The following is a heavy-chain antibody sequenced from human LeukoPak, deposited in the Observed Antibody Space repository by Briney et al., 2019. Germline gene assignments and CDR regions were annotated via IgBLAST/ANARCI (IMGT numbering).Heavy chain of an antibody. CDR1: GGSICSYNW. CDR3: AEFSSHSDRLADY. Sequence: PLGTLSLTCAVSGGSICSYNWWSWVRQPPAKGLPWIGGVYHSGRTNYNASLKSRLTISPDKPKNQSSLTLSSVTAADTALYYCAEFSSHSDRLADYGGEGTLVTVSS. D-gene: IGHD6-6*01. V-gene: IGHV4-4*02. CDR2: VYHSGRT. J-gene: IGHJ4*02.